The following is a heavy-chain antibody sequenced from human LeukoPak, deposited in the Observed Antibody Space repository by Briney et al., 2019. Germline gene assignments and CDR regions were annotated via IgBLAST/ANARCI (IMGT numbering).Heavy chain of an antibody. J-gene: IGHJ5*02. CDR3: VRDRAGGNSVWFDP. CDR1: GFTFSNYE. V-gene: IGHV3-48*02. CDR2: ISSSSGTI. Sequence: GGSLRLSCAASGFTFSNYEMNWVRQAPGKGLEWISFISSSSGTIYYADSVKGRFTISRDNAKNSLYLQMNSLRDEDTAVYYCVRDRAGGNSVWFDPWGQGTLVTVSS. D-gene: IGHD4-23*01.